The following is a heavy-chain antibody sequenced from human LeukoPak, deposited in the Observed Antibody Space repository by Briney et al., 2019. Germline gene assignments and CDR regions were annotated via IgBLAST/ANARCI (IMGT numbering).Heavy chain of an antibody. CDR1: GFTFSSYS. J-gene: IGHJ4*02. V-gene: IGHV3-21*01. D-gene: IGHD3-10*01. Sequence: GGSLRLSCAVSGFTFSSYSMNWVRQAPGKGLEWVSSISSSSSYIYYADSVKGRFTISRDNAKNSLYLQMNSLRAEDTAVYYCARDCGPVRACYFDYWGQGTLVTVSS. CDR3: ARDCGPVRACYFDY. CDR2: ISSSSSYI.